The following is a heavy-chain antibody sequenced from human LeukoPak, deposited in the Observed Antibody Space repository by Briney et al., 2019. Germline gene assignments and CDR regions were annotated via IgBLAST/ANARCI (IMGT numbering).Heavy chain of an antibody. CDR2: ITGSGSFV. J-gene: IGHJ5*02. CDR3: ARDSSGPWFDP. Sequence: PGGSLRLSCAVSGFIFNNYIMNWVRQAPGKGLEWVSSITGSGSFVYYADSVKGRFTISRDNAKNSLFLQMNSLRAEDTAVYYCARDSSGPWFDPWGQGTVVTVSS. V-gene: IGHV3-21*01. D-gene: IGHD6-6*01. CDR1: GFIFNNYI.